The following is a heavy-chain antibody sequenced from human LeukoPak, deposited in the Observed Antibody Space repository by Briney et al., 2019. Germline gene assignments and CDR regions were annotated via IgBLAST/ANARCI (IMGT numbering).Heavy chain of an antibody. CDR2: ISSSSSYI. V-gene: IGHV3-21*04. Sequence: GGSLRLSCAASRFTFSSYTMNWVRQAPGKGLEWVSSISSSSSYIYYADSVKGRFTISRDNSKNTLYLQMNSLRAEDTAVYYCARKAGYYYGSGDYWGQGTLVTVSS. CDR3: ARKAGYYYGSGDY. D-gene: IGHD3-10*01. J-gene: IGHJ4*02. CDR1: RFTFSSYT.